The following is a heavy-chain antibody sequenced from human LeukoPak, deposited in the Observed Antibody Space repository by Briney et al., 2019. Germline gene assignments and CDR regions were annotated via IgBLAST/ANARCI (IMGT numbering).Heavy chain of an antibody. CDR1: GGSISSHF. V-gene: IGHV4-59*11. J-gene: IGHJ5*02. CDR2: VSDSGST. D-gene: IGHD4-17*01. Sequence: SETLSLTCTVSGGSISSHFWSWIRQPPGKGLEWIGFVSDSGSTNYNSSLKSRLTISVDTSKNLFSLTLTSVTAADTAVYYCARLTVTTFGWFDPWGQGTLVTVSS. CDR3: ARLTVTTFGWFDP.